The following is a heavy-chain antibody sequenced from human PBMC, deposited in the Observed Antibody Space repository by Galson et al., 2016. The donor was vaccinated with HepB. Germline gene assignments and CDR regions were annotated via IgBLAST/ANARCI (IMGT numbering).Heavy chain of an antibody. CDR2: IKSKSDGGTA. Sequence: SLRLSCAASVLTLSNVWMTWVRQAPGKGLEYLGHIKSKSDGGTADYATPVKGRFTIFRDDSKNTLYLQMNSLRIEDTAVYYCTPRSFWGPGTLVTVSS. V-gene: IGHV3-15*01. CDR3: TPRSF. J-gene: IGHJ4*02. CDR1: VLTLSNVW.